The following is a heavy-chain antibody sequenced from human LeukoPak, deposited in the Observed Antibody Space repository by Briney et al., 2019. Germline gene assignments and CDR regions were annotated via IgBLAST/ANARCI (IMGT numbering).Heavy chain of an antibody. CDR2: IIPIFGTA. V-gene: IGHV1-69*13. CDR3: ARDGELGGQTPFDP. J-gene: IGHJ5*02. CDR1: GGTFSSYA. Sequence: SVKVSCKASGGTFSSYAISWVRQAPGQGLEWMGGIIPIFGTANYAQKFQGRVTITADESTSTAYLELSSLRSEDTAVYYCARDGELGGQTPFDPWGQGTLVTVSS. D-gene: IGHD3-10*01.